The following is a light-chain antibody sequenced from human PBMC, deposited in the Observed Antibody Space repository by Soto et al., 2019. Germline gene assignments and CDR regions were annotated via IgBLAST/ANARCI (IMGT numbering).Light chain of an antibody. CDR1: QSVDSTD. Sequence: EIVLTQSPGTLSLSPGDRATLACRSSQSVDSTDLAWYQQRPGQAPRLLIYGASSRATGIPDRFSGSGSGTDFTLTISRLEPEDFAVYYCQQYGSSPITFGQGTRLEI. J-gene: IGKJ5*01. CDR2: GAS. CDR3: QQYGSSPIT. V-gene: IGKV3-20*01.